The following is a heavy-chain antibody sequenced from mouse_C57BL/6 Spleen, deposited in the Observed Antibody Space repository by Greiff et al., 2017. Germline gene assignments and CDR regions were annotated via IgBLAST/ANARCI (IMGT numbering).Heavy chain of an antibody. Sequence: EVQLQQSVAELVRPGASVKLSCTASGFNIKNTYMHWVKQRPEQGLDWIGRIDPANGNTKYAPKFKGKATITADTSSNKAYLQLSSLTSEDTAIYYCARSRYYCLGFDYWGQGTTLTVSS. CDR1: GFNIKNTY. CDR2: IDPANGNT. CDR3: ARSRYYCLGFDY. D-gene: IGHD1-1*01. J-gene: IGHJ2*01. V-gene: IGHV14-3*01.